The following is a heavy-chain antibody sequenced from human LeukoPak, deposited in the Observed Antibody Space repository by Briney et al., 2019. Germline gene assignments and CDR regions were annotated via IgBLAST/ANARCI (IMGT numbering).Heavy chain of an antibody. V-gene: IGHV3-21*01. CDR1: GFTFDDYA. CDR2: ISSGSSYI. D-gene: IGHD6-13*01. Sequence: GGSLTLSCAASGFTFDDYAMNWVRQAPGKGLEWVSSISSGSSYIYYADSVKGRFTISRDNAKNSLYLQMNSLRVEDTAVYYCARREEQPDDYWGQGTLVTVSS. CDR3: ARREEQPDDY. J-gene: IGHJ4*02.